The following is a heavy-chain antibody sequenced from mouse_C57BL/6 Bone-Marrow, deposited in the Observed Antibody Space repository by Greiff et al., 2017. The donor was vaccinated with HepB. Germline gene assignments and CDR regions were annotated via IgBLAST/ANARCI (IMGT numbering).Heavy chain of an antibody. CDR2: IYPGDGDT. Sequence: LQESGPELVKPGASVKISCKASGYAFSSSWMNWVKQRPGKGLEWIGRIYPGDGDTNYNGKFKGKATLTADKSSSTAYMQLSSLTSEDSAVYFCAREDDSFDYWGQGTTLTVSS. CDR3: AREDDSFDY. V-gene: IGHV1-82*01. D-gene: IGHD2-4*01. CDR1: GYAFSSSW. J-gene: IGHJ2*01.